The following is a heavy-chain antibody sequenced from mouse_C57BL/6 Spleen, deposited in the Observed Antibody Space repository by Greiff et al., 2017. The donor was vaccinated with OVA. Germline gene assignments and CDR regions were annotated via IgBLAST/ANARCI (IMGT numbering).Heavy chain of an antibody. V-gene: IGHV1-61*01. Sequence: QVQLKQPGAELVRPGSSVKLSCKASGYTFTSYWMDWVKQRPGQGLEWIGNIYPSDSETHYNQKFKDKATLTVDKSSSTAYMQLSSLTSEDSAVYYCARDRDSSGYVGGAMDYWGQGTSVTVSS. CDR2: IYPSDSET. D-gene: IGHD3-2*02. J-gene: IGHJ4*01. CDR1: GYTFTSYW. CDR3: ARDRDSSGYVGGAMDY.